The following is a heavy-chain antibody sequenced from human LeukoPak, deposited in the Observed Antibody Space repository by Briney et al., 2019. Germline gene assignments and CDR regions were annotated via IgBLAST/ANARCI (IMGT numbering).Heavy chain of an antibody. V-gene: IGHV1-2*02. CDR2: INPNDGDT. D-gene: IGHD2-2*01. CDR1: GCTFTDYY. J-gene: IGHJ4*02. CDR3: ARANFLYCSSSTCLFDY. Sequence: VASVKVSCKASGCTFTDYYMHWVRQAPGQGFEWMGWINPNDGDTNYAQKFQGRATMTRDTSISTAHMEVSRLRSDDTAVYYCARANFLYCSSSTCLFDYWGQGTLVTVSS.